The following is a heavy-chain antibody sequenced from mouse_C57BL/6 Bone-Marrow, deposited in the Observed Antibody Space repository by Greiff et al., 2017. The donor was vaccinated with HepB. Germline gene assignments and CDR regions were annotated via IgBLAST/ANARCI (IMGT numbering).Heavy chain of an antibody. CDR3: ASPAYYWGVWFAY. CDR1: GFTFSSYA. J-gene: IGHJ3*01. V-gene: IGHV5-4*01. CDR2: ISDGGSYT. Sequence: EVQLVESGGGLVKPGGSLKLSCAASGFTFSSYAMSWVRQTPEKRLEWVATISDGGSYTYYPDNVQGRFTISRDNAKNNLYLQMSHLKSEDTAMYYCASPAYYWGVWFAYGGQGNGVTVSA. D-gene: IGHD2-10*01.